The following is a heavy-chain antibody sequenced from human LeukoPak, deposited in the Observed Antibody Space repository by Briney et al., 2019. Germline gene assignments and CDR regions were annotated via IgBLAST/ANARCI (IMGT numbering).Heavy chain of an antibody. J-gene: IGHJ4*02. CDR2: ISSSSTTI. CDR1: GFTFSSYG. V-gene: IGHV3-48*01. Sequence: GGSLRLSCAAYGFTFSSYGMNWVRQAPGKGLEWVSYISSSSTTIYYADSVKGRFTISRDSARNSLYLQMDSLRAEDTAVYYCARDLKAYSSSGGVDYWGQGTLVTVSS. CDR3: ARDLKAYSSSGGVDY. D-gene: IGHD6-13*01.